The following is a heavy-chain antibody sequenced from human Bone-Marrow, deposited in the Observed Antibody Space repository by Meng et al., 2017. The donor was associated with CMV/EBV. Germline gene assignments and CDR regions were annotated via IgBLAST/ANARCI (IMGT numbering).Heavy chain of an antibody. D-gene: IGHD3-3*01. Sequence: GGSLRLSCKASGYSFSTYWIGWVRQMPGKGLEWMGIMHPGDSDIIYSPSFQGQVTISADESISTAYLQWRSLQASDTAKYYCARHYSGAGFLEWFFAYWGQGTLVTVSS. V-gene: IGHV5-51*01. CDR3: ARHYSGAGFLEWFFAY. CDR1: GYSFSTYW. CDR2: MHPGDSDI. J-gene: IGHJ4*02.